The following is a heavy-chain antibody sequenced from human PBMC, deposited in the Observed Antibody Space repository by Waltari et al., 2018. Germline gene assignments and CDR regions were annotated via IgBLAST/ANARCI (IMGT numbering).Heavy chain of an antibody. D-gene: IGHD6-19*01. CDR2: IYSSGST. CDR1: GASVTTAY. CDR3: AKSKSGYSSDNFDY. J-gene: IGHJ4*02. V-gene: IGHV4-59*02. Sequence: ESGPGLVKPSETLSLTCTVSGASVTTAYWSWVRQPPGKGLEWIGYIYSSGSTNYNPSLKSRVTISIDTSKNQFSLNLTSMTAAGTAVYYCAKSKSGYSSDNFDYWGQGTLVTVSS.